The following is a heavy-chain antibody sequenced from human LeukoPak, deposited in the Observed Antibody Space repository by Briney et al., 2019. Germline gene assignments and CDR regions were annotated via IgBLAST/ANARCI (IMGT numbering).Heavy chain of an antibody. Sequence: GGSLRLSCAASGFTFSSYSMNWVRQAPGKGLEWVSYISSSSSIIYCADSVKGRFTISRDNAKNSLYLQMNSLRAEDTAVYYCARDRPYSNGVFDYWGQGTLVTVSS. V-gene: IGHV3-48*01. J-gene: IGHJ4*02. D-gene: IGHD5-18*01. CDR2: ISSSSSII. CDR1: GFTFSSYS. CDR3: ARDRPYSNGVFDY.